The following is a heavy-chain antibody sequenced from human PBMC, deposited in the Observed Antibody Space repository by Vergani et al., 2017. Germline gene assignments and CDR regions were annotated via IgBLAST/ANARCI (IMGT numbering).Heavy chain of an antibody. D-gene: IGHD6-13*01. CDR1: GGTFSSYT. CDR2: IIPILGIA. Sequence: QVQLVQSGAEVKKPGSSVKVSCKASGGTFSSYTISWVRQAPGQGLEWMGRIIPILGIANYAQKFQGRVTITADKSTSTAYMELSSLRSEDTAVYYCARSIAAANYYYYMDVWGKGTTVTVSS. CDR3: ARSIAAANYYYYMDV. J-gene: IGHJ6*03. V-gene: IGHV1-69*02.